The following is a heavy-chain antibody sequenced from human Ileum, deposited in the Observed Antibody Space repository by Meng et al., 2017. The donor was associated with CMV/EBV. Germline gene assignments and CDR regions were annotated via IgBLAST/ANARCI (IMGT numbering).Heavy chain of an antibody. CDR1: GFTFSSYE. D-gene: IGHD3-3*01. V-gene: IGHV3-48*03. CDR3: ARDRLGSYDFWSGLRAYYYYYYGMDV. CDR2: ISSSGSTI. Sequence: GSLRLSCAASGFTFSSYEMNWVRQAPGKGLEWVSYISSSGSTIYYADSVKGRFTISRDNAKNSLYLQMNSLRAEDTAVYYCARDRLGSYDFWSGLRAYYYYYYGMDVWGQGTTVTVSS. J-gene: IGHJ6*02.